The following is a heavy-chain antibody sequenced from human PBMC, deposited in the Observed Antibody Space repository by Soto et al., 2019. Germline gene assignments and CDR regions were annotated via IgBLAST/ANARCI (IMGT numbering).Heavy chain of an antibody. D-gene: IGHD6-6*01. Sequence: SETLSLTCTVSGGSISSSSYYWGWIRQPPGKGLEWIGSIYYSGSTYYNQSLKSRVTISIDTSKNQFSLKLSSVTAADTAVYYCAPTGDSSSSNTDYYFDYWGQGTLVTVSS. CDR2: IYYSGST. J-gene: IGHJ4*02. V-gene: IGHV4-39*01. CDR3: APTGDSSSSNTDYYFDY. CDR1: GGSISSSSYY.